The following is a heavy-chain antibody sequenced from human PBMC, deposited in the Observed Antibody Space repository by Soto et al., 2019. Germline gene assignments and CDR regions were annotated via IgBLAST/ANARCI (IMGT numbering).Heavy chain of an antibody. CDR3: QRSFDYGDYEGSDY. Sequence: EVQLVESGGGVVQPGGSLRLSCAASGFTFSSYEMNWVRQAPGKGLEWVSYISSSGSTIYYADSVKGRFTISRDNAKNSLYLQMNSLRAEDTAVYYCQRSFDYGDYEGSDYWGQGTLVTVSS. D-gene: IGHD4-17*01. V-gene: IGHV3-48*03. J-gene: IGHJ4*02. CDR2: ISSSGSTI. CDR1: GFTFSSYE.